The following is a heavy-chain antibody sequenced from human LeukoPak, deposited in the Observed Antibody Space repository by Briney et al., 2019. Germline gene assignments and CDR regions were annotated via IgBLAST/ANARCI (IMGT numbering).Heavy chain of an antibody. D-gene: IGHD3-9*01. CDR2: ISAYNGNT. J-gene: IGHJ4*02. V-gene: IGHV1-18*01. CDR1: GYTFTSYG. Sequence: ASVKVSCKASGYTFTSYGFSWVRQAPGQGLEWMGWISAYNGNTNYAQKLQGRVTMTTETSTSTAYMELRSLRSDDTAVYYFARGDDILTGYFRGFDYWGQGTLVTVSS. CDR3: ARGDDILTGYFRGFDY.